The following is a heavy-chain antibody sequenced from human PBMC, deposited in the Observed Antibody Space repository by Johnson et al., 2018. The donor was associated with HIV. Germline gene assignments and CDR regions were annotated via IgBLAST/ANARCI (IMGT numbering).Heavy chain of an antibody. V-gene: IGHV3-30-3*02. Sequence: VRQAPGTGLEWVAVISYDGTNKYYADSVKGRFTISRDNSKNHVYLQVKSLRAEDTAVYYCVKDQWQGLEVGLDAFGTWGQGTMVTVPS. CDR3: VKDQWQGLEVGLDAFGT. D-gene: IGHD6-19*01. J-gene: IGHJ3*02. CDR2: ISYDGTNK.